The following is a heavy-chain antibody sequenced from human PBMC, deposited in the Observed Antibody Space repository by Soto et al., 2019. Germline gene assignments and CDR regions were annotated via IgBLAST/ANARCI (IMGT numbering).Heavy chain of an antibody. CDR3: AKEQGPEQQWLAYNFDY. CDR2: ISYDGSNK. D-gene: IGHD6-19*01. J-gene: IGHJ4*02. CDR1: GFTFSSYG. Sequence: QVQLVESGGGVVQPGRSLRLSCAASGFTFSSYGMHWVRQAPGKGLEWVAVISYDGSNKYYADSVKGRFTISRDNSKNTLYLQMNSLRAEDTAVYYCAKEQGPEQQWLAYNFDYWGQGSLVTVSS. V-gene: IGHV3-30*18.